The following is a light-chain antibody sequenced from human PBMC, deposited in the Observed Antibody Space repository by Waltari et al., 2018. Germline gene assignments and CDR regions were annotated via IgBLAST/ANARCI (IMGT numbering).Light chain of an antibody. V-gene: IGLV3-1*01. Sequence: SYELIQPPSVSVSPGQTASITCSGYKLGEKYVCWYLQKPGQSPVLVIYQDSKRPSGIPERFSGSNSGNTATLTISGTQAMDEADYYCQAWDSSTGVFGGGTKLTVL. CDR3: QAWDSSTGV. CDR2: QDS. J-gene: IGLJ2*01. CDR1: KLGEKY.